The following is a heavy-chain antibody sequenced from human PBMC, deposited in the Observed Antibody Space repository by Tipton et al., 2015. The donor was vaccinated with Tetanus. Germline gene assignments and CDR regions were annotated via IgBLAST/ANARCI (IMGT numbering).Heavy chain of an antibody. V-gene: IGHV3-21*01. D-gene: IGHD6-6*01. CDR1: GFTFNTYS. Sequence: SLRLSCATSGFTFNTYSLNWVRQAPGRGLEWVSSISSSSNYISYAESVKGRFTVSRDNAKKSMFLQMINLRAEDTAIYYCARDVFPYSSSDWGQGTLVTVSS. CDR3: ARDVFPYSSSD. J-gene: IGHJ4*02. CDR2: ISSSSNYI.